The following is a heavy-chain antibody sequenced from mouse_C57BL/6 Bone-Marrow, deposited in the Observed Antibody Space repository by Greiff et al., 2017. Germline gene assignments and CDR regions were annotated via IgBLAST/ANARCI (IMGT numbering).Heavy chain of an antibody. J-gene: IGHJ2*01. CDR1: GYAFSSSW. V-gene: IGHV1-82*01. CDR2: IYPGDGDT. CDR3: ARSRRITTVVDPYYFDY. Sequence: VQLQESGPELVKPGASVKISCKASGYAFSSSWMNWVKQRPGKGLEWIGRIYPGDGDTNYNGKFKGKATLTADKSSSTAYMQLSSLTSEDSAVYCCARSRRITTVVDPYYFDYWGQGTTLTVSS. D-gene: IGHD1-1*01.